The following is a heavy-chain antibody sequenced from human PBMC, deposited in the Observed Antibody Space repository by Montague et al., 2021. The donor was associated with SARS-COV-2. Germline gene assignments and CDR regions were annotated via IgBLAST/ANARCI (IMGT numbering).Heavy chain of an antibody. Sequence: SLRPSCAASGFTFNTYGMSWVRQAPGQGLEWVSCISGSGGTYYAGSVKGRFAISRDTSNNALYLQMNSLRAEDTAIYYCAKQRGTITTTFDYWGQGSLVTVSS. CDR2: ISGSGGT. CDR3: AKQRGTITTTFDY. V-gene: IGHV3-23*01. CDR1: GFTFNTYG. D-gene: IGHD1-7*01. J-gene: IGHJ4*02.